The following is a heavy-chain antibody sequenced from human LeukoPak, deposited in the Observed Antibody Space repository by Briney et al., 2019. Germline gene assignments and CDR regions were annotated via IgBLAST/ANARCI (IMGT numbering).Heavy chain of an antibody. CDR1: GFTFDNYV. V-gene: IGHV3-49*04. Sequence: GSLRLSCSASGFTFDNYVMGWVRQAPGKGLEWISLIRSKVYGGTTEYAASVQGRFSISRDDSNSIAYLQMNSLETDDTAVYYCTRSLTGSPFVYPGRGTLVTVSS. CDR2: IRSKVYGGTT. CDR3: TRSLTGSPFVY. D-gene: IGHD1-26*01. J-gene: IGHJ4*02.